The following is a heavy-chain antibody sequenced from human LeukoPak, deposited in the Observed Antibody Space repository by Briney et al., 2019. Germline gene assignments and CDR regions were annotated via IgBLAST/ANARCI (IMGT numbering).Heavy chain of an antibody. V-gene: IGHV3-66*01. CDR3: ARDSSSYYFDY. D-gene: IGHD6-6*01. Sequence: GGSLRLSCAASGFSVTSNHMNWVRQAPGKGLEWVSIIYTGGTTHYADSLNDRFTNSRDDSINTLYLQMNSLRAEDTAVYYCARDSSSYYFDYWGQGTLVTVSS. CDR1: GFSVTSNH. CDR2: IYTGGTT. J-gene: IGHJ4*02.